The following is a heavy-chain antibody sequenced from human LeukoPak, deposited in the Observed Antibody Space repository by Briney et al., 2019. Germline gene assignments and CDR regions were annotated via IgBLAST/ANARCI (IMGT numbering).Heavy chain of an antibody. CDR2: IYYSGST. CDR1: GGSISSSSYY. Sequence: PSETLSLTCTVSGGSISSSSYYWGWIRQPPGKGLEWIGSIYYSGSTYYNPSLKSRVTISVDTSKNQFSLELSSVTAADTAVYYCARGTVYYYDSSGYRPDAFDIWGQGTMVTVSS. D-gene: IGHD3-22*01. J-gene: IGHJ3*02. V-gene: IGHV4-39*01. CDR3: ARGTVYYYDSSGYRPDAFDI.